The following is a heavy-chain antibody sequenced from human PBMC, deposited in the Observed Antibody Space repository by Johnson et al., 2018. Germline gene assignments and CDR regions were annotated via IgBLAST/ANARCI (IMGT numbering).Heavy chain of an antibody. J-gene: IGHJ1*01. D-gene: IGHD6-19*01. V-gene: IGHV3-30-3*01. CDR2: ISYDGSNK. Sequence: VQLVESGGGVVQPGRSLRLSCAASGFTFSSYAMHWVRQAPGKGLEWVAVISYDGSNKYYADSVKGRFTISRDNSKNTLYLQMNSLRAEDTAVYYCARDRPDRYSSGGKCFQHWGQGTLVTVSS. CDR1: GFTFSSYA. CDR3: ARDRPDRYSSGGKCFQH.